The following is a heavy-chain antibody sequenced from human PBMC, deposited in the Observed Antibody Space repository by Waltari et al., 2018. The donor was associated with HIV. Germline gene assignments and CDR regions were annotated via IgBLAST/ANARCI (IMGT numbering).Heavy chain of an antibody. Sequence: EVQLVESGGGLVQPGGSLGLSCAASGFTFSTYLMPWVRQAPGKGREWLANIKQDGSEKYYADSVKGRFTVSRDNNKKSLYLQMSSLRAEDTAVYYCARDLKDYDFWSPVDVWGQGTTVTVSS. J-gene: IGHJ6*02. CDR3: ARDLKDYDFWSPVDV. V-gene: IGHV3-7*01. CDR2: IKQDGSEK. D-gene: IGHD3-3*01. CDR1: GFTFSTYL.